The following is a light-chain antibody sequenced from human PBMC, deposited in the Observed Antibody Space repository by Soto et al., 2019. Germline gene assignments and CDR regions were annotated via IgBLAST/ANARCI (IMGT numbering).Light chain of an antibody. V-gene: IGKV1-39*01. CDR1: QTISTY. Sequence: DIQMTQSPSSLSASVGDRVAITCRASQTISTYLNWYQQEPGKAPKLLIYAASNLQSGVPSRFRGSGSGTDFTLTINSLQPEDFATYYCQQSYTSPRTFGQGTKLEIK. CDR3: QQSYTSPRT. CDR2: AAS. J-gene: IGKJ2*01.